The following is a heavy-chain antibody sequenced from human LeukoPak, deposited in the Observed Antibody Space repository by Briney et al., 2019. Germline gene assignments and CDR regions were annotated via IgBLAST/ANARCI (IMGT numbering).Heavy chain of an antibody. CDR1: GYTFTSYD. CDR2: MNPNSGNT. V-gene: IGHV1-8*01. Sequence: ASVKVSCKASGYTFTSYDINWVRQATGQGLEWMGWMNPNSGNTGYAQKFQGRVTMTRDTSISTAYMELSRLRSDDTAVYYCARDGRRDGYTDFDYWGQGTLVTVSS. J-gene: IGHJ4*02. CDR3: ARDGRRDGYTDFDY. D-gene: IGHD5-24*01.